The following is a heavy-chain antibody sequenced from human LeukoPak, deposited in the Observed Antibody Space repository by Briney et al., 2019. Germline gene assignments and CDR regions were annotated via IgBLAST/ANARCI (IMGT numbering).Heavy chain of an antibody. D-gene: IGHD5/OR15-5a*01. Sequence: GGALRLSCEAFEFTFINYWMSWVRQAPGKGLEWVANINEDGSVKYYADSVKGRFTISRDNARNSAFLQMNSLRAEDTAVYHRVRDKVSGPTLLDHWGQGTLVTVSS. V-gene: IGHV3-7*01. J-gene: IGHJ4*02. CDR2: INEDGSVK. CDR1: EFTFINYW. CDR3: VRDKVSGPTLLDH.